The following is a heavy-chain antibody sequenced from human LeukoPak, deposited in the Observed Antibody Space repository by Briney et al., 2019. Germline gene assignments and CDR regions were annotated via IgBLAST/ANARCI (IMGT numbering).Heavy chain of an antibody. CDR3: ARERYGNYN. D-gene: IGHD4-11*01. J-gene: IGHJ4*02. CDR1: GFAFSSFW. CDR2: IKEDGSVK. Sequence: GGSLRLSCAASGFAFSSFWMIWVRQAPGKGLEWVANIKEDGSVKNYVDSVKGRFTISRDNAKNSLFLQMNSLRAEDTAVYYCARERYGNYNWGQGTLVTVSS. V-gene: IGHV3-7*03.